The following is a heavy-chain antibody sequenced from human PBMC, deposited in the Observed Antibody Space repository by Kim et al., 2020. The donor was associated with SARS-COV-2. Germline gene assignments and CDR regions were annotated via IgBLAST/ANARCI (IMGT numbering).Heavy chain of an antibody. CDR2: INPSSGGT. V-gene: IGHV1-2*02. J-gene: IGHJ6*02. Sequence: ASVKVSCKASGYTFTAYFMHWVRQAPGEGLEWMGWINPSSGGTKYAQKYQGRVTMTRDTSVNTAYLEFSSLKFDDTAVYYCARDCHSSSTAGYYAMDVWGQGTTVTVSS. CDR3: ARDCHSSSTAGYYAMDV. D-gene: IGHD6-6*01. CDR1: GYTFTAYF.